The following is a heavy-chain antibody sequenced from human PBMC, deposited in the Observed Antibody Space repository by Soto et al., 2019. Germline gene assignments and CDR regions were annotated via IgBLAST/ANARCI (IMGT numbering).Heavy chain of an antibody. Sequence: ASVKVSCKASGYTFTSYAMHWVRQAPGQRLEWMGWINAGNGNTKYSQKFQGRVTITRDTSASTAYMELSSLRSEDTAVYYCARAKIYYGSVIYGMDVWGQGTTVS. CDR2: INAGNGNT. V-gene: IGHV1-3*01. J-gene: IGHJ6*02. CDR3: ARAKIYYGSVIYGMDV. CDR1: GYTFTSYA. D-gene: IGHD3-10*01.